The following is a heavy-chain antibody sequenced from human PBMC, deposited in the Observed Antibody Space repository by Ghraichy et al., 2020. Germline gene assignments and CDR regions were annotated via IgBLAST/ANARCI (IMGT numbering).Heavy chain of an antibody. CDR2: IYYSGST. CDR1: GGSISSYY. J-gene: IGHJ5*02. D-gene: IGHD3-3*01. V-gene: IGHV4-59*01. CDR3: ARRVFWSGYSSYPPTAYNWFDP. Sequence: SETLSLTCTVSGGSISSYYWSWIRQPPGKGLEWIGYIYYSGSTNHNPSLKSRVTISVDTSKNQFSLKLSSVTAADTAVYYCARRVFWSGYSSYPPTAYNWFDPWGQGTLVTVSS.